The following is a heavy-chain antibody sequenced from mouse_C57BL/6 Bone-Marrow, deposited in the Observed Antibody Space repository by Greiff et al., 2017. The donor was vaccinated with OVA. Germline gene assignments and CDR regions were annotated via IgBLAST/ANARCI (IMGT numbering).Heavy chain of an antibody. Sequence: QVQLQQPGAELVKPGASVKLSCKASGYTFTSYWMHWVKQRPGRGLEWIGRIDPISGGTKYNEKFKSKATLTVDKPSSTAYMQLSSLTSEDSAVYYCARDSSGSGYYFDYWGQGTTLTVSS. CDR3: ARDSSGSGYYFDY. V-gene: IGHV1-72*01. J-gene: IGHJ2*01. CDR1: GYTFTSYW. CDR2: IDPISGGT. D-gene: IGHD3-2*02.